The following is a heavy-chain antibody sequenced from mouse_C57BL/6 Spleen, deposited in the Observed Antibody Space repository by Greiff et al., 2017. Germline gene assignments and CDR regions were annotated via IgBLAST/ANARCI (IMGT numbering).Heavy chain of an antibody. V-gene: IGHV1-18*01. D-gene: IGHD4-1*01. Sequence: EVQLQESGPELVKPGASVKIPCKASGYTFTDYNMDWVKQSHGKSLEWIGDINPNNGGTIYNQKFKGKATLTVDKSSSTAYMELRSLTSEDTAVYYCARSWDGLAWFAYWGQGTLVTVSA. CDR1: GYTFTDYN. CDR2: INPNNGGT. CDR3: ARSWDGLAWFAY. J-gene: IGHJ3*01.